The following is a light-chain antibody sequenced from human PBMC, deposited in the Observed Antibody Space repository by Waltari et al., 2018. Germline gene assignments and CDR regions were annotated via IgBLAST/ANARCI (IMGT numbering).Light chain of an antibody. CDR2: WAS. V-gene: IGKV4-1*01. Sequence: DIVMTQSPDSLAVSLGERATINCKSSQSVLYSSNNKNYLAWYQQKPGQPPNLLIYWASTRESGVPDRFSGSGSGTDFTLTISILQAEDVAVYYCQQYYSTPLTFGPGTKVDIK. CDR1: QSVLYSSNNKNY. J-gene: IGKJ3*01. CDR3: QQYYSTPLT.